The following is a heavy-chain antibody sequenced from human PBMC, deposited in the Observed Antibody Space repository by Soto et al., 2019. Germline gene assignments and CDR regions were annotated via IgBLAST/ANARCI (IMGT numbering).Heavy chain of an antibody. CDR3: AREMGAPPGRGLDY. CDR1: GFTVSTYN. V-gene: IGHV3-48*01. CDR2: IDSSSGTI. D-gene: IGHD2-8*01. Sequence: EVQVVESGGGLAQPGGSLRLSCAASGFTVSTYNMNWVRQAPGKGLEWISYIDSSSGTIHYADSVKGRFTMSRDSAKNSLYLQMNSLRAEDTAVYYCAREMGAPPGRGLDYWGQGTLVTVSS. J-gene: IGHJ4*02.